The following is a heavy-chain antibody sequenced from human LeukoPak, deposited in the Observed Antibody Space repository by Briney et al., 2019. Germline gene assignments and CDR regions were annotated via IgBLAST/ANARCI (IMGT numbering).Heavy chain of an antibody. J-gene: IGHJ4*02. CDR2: INLNSGGT. CDR3: ARDVGEYCSSTNCYASHY. CDR1: GYTFTAYY. D-gene: IGHD2-2*01. V-gene: IGHV1-2*02. Sequence: ASVKVSCMASGYTFTAYYMHGVGQAPGKGRAGMGWINLNSGGTNFAQKFPGRVTMTRDTSISTAYMELSSLRSDDTAVYYCARDVGEYCSSTNCYASHYWGQGTLVTVSS.